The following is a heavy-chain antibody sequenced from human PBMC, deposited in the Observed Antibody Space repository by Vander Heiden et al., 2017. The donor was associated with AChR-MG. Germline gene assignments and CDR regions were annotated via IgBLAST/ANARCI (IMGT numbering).Heavy chain of an antibody. D-gene: IGHD3-3*02. J-gene: IGHJ6*02. Sequence: QVQLQESGPGLVKPSETLSLTCTVSGGSVSSGSYYWSWIRQPPGKGLECIGYIYYSGRKNYNPAPKSRVTISVDTSKIQFPLKLSSVTAADTAVYYCARFISFGVVYGMDVWGQGTTVTVSS. V-gene: IGHV4-61*01. CDR3: ARFISFGVVYGMDV. CDR1: GGSVSSGSYY. CDR2: IYYSGRK.